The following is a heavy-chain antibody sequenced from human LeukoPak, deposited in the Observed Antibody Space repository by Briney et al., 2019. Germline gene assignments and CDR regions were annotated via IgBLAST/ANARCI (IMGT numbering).Heavy chain of an antibody. CDR1: GFTFSTYA. V-gene: IGHV3-23*01. D-gene: IGHD5-24*01. CDR2: ISGSGDNT. Sequence: PGGALRLSCAVSGFTFSTYAMSWVRQAPGKGLEWVSVISGSGDNTYYADSVEGRFTISRDNFKNTLYLQMNSLRAEDTALYYCTKRPSTDGYNSWGQGTLVTV. J-gene: IGHJ5*02. CDR3: TKRPSTDGYNS.